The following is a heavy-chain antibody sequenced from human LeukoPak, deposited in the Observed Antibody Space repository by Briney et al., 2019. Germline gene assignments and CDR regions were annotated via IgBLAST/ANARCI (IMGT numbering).Heavy chain of an antibody. CDR3: SKGDCSGGTCLLPHDF. J-gene: IGHJ4*02. D-gene: IGHD2-15*01. V-gene: IGHV3-15*01. CDR1: GFIFSKAW. CDR2: IKSKTDADGETP. Sequence: GGSLRLSCATSGFIFSKAWMSWVRQAPGKGLEWVGRIKSKTDADGETPAYAAPVRGRFTITRDDSKNTLYLQMNNLRTDDTAVYYCSKGDCSGGTCLLPHDFWGQGTLVTVSS.